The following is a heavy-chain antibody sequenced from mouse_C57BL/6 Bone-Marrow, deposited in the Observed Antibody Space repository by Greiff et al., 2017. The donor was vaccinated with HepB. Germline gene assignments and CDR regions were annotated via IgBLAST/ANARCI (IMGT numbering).Heavy chain of an antibody. V-gene: IGHV1-15*01. CDR1: GYTFTDYE. Sequence: QVHVKQSGAELVRPGASVTLSCKASGYTFTDYEMHWVKQTPVHGLEWIGAIDPETGGTAYNQKFKGKAILTADKSSSTAYMELRSLTSEDSAVYYCTIITTVVATGNWYFDVWGTGTTVTVSS. CDR2: IDPETGGT. J-gene: IGHJ1*03. D-gene: IGHD1-1*01. CDR3: TIITTVVATGNWYFDV.